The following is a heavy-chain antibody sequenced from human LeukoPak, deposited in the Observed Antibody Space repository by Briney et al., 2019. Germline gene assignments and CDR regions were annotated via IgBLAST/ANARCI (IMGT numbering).Heavy chain of an antibody. CDR1: GFTFSSYS. V-gene: IGHV3-21*01. CDR2: ISSSSSYI. D-gene: IGHD4-17*01. J-gene: IGHJ6*02. Sequence: GGSLRLSCAASGFTFSSYSMNWVRQAPGKGLEWVSSISSSSSYIYYADSVKGRFTISRDNAKNSLYLQMNSLRAEDTAVYYCARADYGDSDYYYYYGMDVWGQGTTVTVSS. CDR3: ARADYGDSDYYYYYGMDV.